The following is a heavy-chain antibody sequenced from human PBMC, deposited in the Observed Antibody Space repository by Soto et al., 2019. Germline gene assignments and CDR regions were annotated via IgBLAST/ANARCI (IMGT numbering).Heavy chain of an antibody. CDR1: GFTFSNYA. CDR3: AKDPNPIAVAGHFDY. D-gene: IGHD6-19*01. CDR2: ISHKSSAT. V-gene: IGHV3-23*01. Sequence: PGGSLRLSCAGSGFTFSNYAMNWVRQAPGKGLEWVSYISHKSSATYHADSVKGRFTISRDNSKNALYLQMNSLRAEDTAVYYCAKDPNPIAVAGHFDYWGQGTLVTVSS. J-gene: IGHJ4*02.